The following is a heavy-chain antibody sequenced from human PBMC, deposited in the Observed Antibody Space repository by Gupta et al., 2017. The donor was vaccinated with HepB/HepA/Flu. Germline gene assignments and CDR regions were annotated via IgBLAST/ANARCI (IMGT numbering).Heavy chain of an antibody. J-gene: IGHJ6*02. CDR3: AKDQYDFWSGYGYYYYGMDV. Sequence: QVQLVESGGGVVQPGRSLRLSCAASGFTFSSYGMHWVRQAPGTGLEWVAVISYDGSNKYYADSVKGRFTISRDNSKNTLYLQMNSLRAEDTAVYYCAKDQYDFWSGYGYYYYGMDVWGQGTTVTVSS. V-gene: IGHV3-30*18. CDR1: GFTFSSYG. D-gene: IGHD3-3*01. CDR2: ISYDGSNK.